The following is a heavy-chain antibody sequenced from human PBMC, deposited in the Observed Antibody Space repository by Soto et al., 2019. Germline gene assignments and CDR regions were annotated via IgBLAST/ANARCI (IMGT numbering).Heavy chain of an antibody. CDR2: VTSSVDGGTT. Sequence: CGCLRLSGGASRFIFKKGWISWFRQAPGKGLEWVARVTSSVDGGTTEYAAAVQGRFSITRDCSRDTLYLQMNSLKTEDTAVYYCTTDGGIMVRPLFDFWGQGTLVTVSS. V-gene: IGHV3-15*01. D-gene: IGHD3-10*01. J-gene: IGHJ4*02. CDR3: TTDGGIMVRPLFDF. CDR1: RFIFKKGW.